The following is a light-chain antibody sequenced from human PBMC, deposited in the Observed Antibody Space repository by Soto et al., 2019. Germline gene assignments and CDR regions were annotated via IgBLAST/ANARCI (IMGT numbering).Light chain of an antibody. CDR1: QSVSRSY. J-gene: IGKJ3*01. CDR3: QNYSSFHFI. CDR2: GAF. Sequence: EIVLTQSPGTLSLSPGERATLSCRASQSVSRSYLAWYQQKPGQAPRLLIYGAFSRATGIPHRFSGSGSGTDSTHNISILEPEDFAVYYFQNYSSFHFILSPGTKVDIK. V-gene: IGKV3-20*01.